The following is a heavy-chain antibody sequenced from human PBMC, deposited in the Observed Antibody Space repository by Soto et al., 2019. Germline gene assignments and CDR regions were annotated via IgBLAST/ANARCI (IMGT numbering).Heavy chain of an antibody. Sequence: QVQLVQSGAEVKKPGSSVKVSCKASGGTFSSYAISWVRQAPGQGLEWMGGIIPIFGTANYAQKFQGRVTITADEYTSTAYMELSSLRSEATAVYYCARDGINGYNRYYFDYWGQGTMVTVSS. V-gene: IGHV1-69*01. J-gene: IGHJ4*02. CDR2: IIPIFGTA. CDR1: GGTFSSYA. CDR3: ARDGINGYNRYYFDY. D-gene: IGHD5-12*01.